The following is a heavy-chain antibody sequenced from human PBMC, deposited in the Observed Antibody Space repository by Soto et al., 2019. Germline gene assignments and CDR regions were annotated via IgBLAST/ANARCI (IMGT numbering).Heavy chain of an antibody. Sequence: ESLNLSCTGSGYRFTSYWISGVRQMPGKGLEWMGRIDPSDSYTNYSPSFQGHVTISADKSISTAYLQWSSLKASDTAMYYCARHGTTIFGVVTDWGQGTLVTVSS. CDR1: GYRFTSYW. D-gene: IGHD3-3*01. CDR3: ARHGTTIFGVVTD. V-gene: IGHV5-10-1*01. CDR2: IDPSDSYT. J-gene: IGHJ4*02.